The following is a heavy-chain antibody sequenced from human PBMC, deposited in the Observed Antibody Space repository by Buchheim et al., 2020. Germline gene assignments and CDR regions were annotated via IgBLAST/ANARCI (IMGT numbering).Heavy chain of an antibody. J-gene: IGHJ3*02. CDR3: ARDRTASAVDAFDI. CDR1: GASIGSISLYY. D-gene: IGHD2-21*02. V-gene: IGHV4-59*01. Sequence: QVQLQESGPGLVKPSETLSLTCTVSGASIGSISLYYWSWIRQPPGKGLEWIGSISYNGGTNYNSSLRSRVTISLDTSNNQFSLRLSSVTAADTALYFCARDRTASAVDAFDIWGQGT. CDR2: ISYNGGT.